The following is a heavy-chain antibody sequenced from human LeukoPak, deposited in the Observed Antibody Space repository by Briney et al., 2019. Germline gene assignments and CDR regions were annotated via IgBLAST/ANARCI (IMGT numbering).Heavy chain of an antibody. CDR2: IYTSGST. J-gene: IGHJ6*02. Sequence: SETLSLTCTVSGGSISSYYWSWIRQPAGKGLEWIGRIYTSGSTNYNPSLKSRVTMSVDTSKNQFSLKLSSVTAADTAVYYCARHKRPNYYDSSLSGMDVWGQGTTVTVSS. D-gene: IGHD3-22*01. V-gene: IGHV4-4*07. CDR1: GGSISSYY. CDR3: ARHKRPNYYDSSLSGMDV.